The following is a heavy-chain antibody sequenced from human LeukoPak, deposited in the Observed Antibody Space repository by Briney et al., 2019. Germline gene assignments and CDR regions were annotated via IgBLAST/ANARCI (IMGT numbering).Heavy chain of an antibody. J-gene: IGHJ4*02. CDR1: GGSISSYY. CDR3: ARKTGWYEDY. CDR2: IYHSGST. D-gene: IGHD6-19*01. Sequence: SETLSLTCTVSGGSISSYYWSWIRQPPGKGLEWIGYIYHSGSTNYNPSLKSRVTISVDTSKNQFSLKLSSVTAADTAVYYCARKTGWYEDYWGQGTLVTVSS. V-gene: IGHV4-59*01.